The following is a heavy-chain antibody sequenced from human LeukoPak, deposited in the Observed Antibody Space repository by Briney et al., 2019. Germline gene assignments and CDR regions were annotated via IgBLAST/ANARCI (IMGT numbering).Heavy chain of an antibody. CDR1: GDSLSNNNVA. CDR2: TYYRSKWNT. D-gene: IGHD3-16*01. Sequence: SQTLSLTCAISGDSLSNNNVAWNWIRQSPSRGLEWLGRTYYRSKWNTDYAVSVKSRITINSGTSKNQFSLQLNSVTPEDTAVYYCAGGCYSSFDYWDQGTLVTVSS. V-gene: IGHV6-1*01. CDR3: AGGCYSSFDY. J-gene: IGHJ4*02.